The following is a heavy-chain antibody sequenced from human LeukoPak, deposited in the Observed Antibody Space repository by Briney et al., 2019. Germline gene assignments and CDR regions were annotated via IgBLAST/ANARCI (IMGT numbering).Heavy chain of an antibody. V-gene: IGHV4-34*01. J-gene: IGHJ6*02. CDR1: GGSFSGYY. CDR2: INHSGST. CDR3: ARARGYYYGMDV. Sequence: PSETLSLTCAVYGGSFSGYYWSWIRQPPGKGLEWIGEINHSGSTNYNPSLKSRVTISVDTSKNQFSLKLSSVTAADTAVYYCARARGYYYGMDVWGQGTTVTVSS.